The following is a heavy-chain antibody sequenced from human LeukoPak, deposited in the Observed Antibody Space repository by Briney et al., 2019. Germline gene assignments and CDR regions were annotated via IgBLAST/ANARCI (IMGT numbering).Heavy chain of an antibody. CDR1: GGTFSSYA. Sequence: SVKVSXKASGGTFSSYAISWVRQAPGQGLEWMGGIIPIFGTANYAQKFQGRVTITADESTSTAYMELSSLRSEDTAVYYCARGATIFGVVTVPDYWGQGTLVTVSS. D-gene: IGHD3-3*01. CDR3: ARGATIFGVVTVPDY. CDR2: IIPIFGTA. J-gene: IGHJ4*02. V-gene: IGHV1-69*01.